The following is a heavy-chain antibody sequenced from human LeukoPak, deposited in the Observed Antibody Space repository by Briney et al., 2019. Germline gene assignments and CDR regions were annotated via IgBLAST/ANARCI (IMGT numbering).Heavy chain of an antibody. Sequence: SVKVSCKAFGGTFSSYAISWVRQAPGQGLEWMGGIIPIFGTANYAQKFPGRVTITADKSTSTAYMELSSLRSEDTAVYYCARDSSSGWYEGFDYWGQGTPVTVSS. CDR3: ARDSSSGWYEGFDY. V-gene: IGHV1-69*06. CDR1: GGTFSSYA. J-gene: IGHJ4*02. D-gene: IGHD6-19*01. CDR2: IIPIFGTA.